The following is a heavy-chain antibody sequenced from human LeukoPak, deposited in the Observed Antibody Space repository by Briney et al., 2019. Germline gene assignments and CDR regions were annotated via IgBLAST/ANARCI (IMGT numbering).Heavy chain of an antibody. V-gene: IGHV4-31*03. D-gene: IGHD2-2*01. CDR2: IYYSGST. CDR3: ARDLMIVVVPAAIYYYYGMDV. J-gene: IGHJ6*02. CDR1: GGSISSGGYY. Sequence: PSQTLSLTCTVSGGSISSGGYYWSWIRQHPGKGLEWIGYIYYSGSTYYNPSLKSRVTISVDTSKNQFSLKLSSVTAEDTAVYYCARDLMIVVVPAAIYYYYGMDVWGQGTTVTVSS.